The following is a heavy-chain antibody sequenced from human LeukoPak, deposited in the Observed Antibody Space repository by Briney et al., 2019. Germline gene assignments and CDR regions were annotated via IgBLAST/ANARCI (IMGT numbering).Heavy chain of an antibody. D-gene: IGHD3-10*01. J-gene: IGHJ5*02. CDR1: GGSISSYY. Sequence: PSETLSLTCTVSGGSISSYYWSWIRQPPGKGLEWIGYIYYSGTTNYNPSLKSRVTMSVDTFKNHLSLRLSSVTAADTAVYYCARSPGRNWFDPWGQGTLVTVSS. CDR3: ARSPGRNWFDP. CDR2: IYYSGTT. V-gene: IGHV4-59*01.